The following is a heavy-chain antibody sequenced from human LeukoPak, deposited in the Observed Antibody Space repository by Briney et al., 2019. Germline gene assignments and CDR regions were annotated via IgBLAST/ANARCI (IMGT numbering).Heavy chain of an antibody. J-gene: IGHJ4*02. Sequence: SETLSLTCTVSDDSISDYYWSWIRQPAGKGLEWIGRIYTSGSTNYNPSLKSRVTMSVDTSKNHFSLKLTSVTAADTAVYYCTRGAGSSWYYFDYWGQGTLVTVSS. D-gene: IGHD6-13*01. CDR1: DDSISDYY. V-gene: IGHV4-4*07. CDR2: IYTSGST. CDR3: TRGAGSSWYYFDY.